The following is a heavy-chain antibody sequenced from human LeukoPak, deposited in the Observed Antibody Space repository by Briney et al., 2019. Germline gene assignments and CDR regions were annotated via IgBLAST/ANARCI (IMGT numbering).Heavy chain of an antibody. D-gene: IGHD2-15*01. Sequence: GGSLRLSCAASGFTFSSYAMSWVRQAPGKGLEWVSAISGSGRSTYYADSVKGRFTISRDNSKNTLYLQMNSLRDEDVAMYYCARQIGFCSDGTCYFDDWGQGTLVTVSS. J-gene: IGHJ4*02. CDR2: ISGSGRST. CDR1: GFTFSSYA. CDR3: ARQIGFCSDGTCYFDD. V-gene: IGHV3-23*01.